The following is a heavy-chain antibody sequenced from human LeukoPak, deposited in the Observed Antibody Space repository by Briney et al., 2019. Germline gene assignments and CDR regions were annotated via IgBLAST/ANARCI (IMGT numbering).Heavy chain of an antibody. Sequence: PGGSLRLSCAASGFTVSSNYMSWVRQAPGKGLEWVSYISSSGSTIYYADSVKGRFTISRDNAKNSLYLQMNSLRAEDTAVYYCARDVLEYYYGSGSYYGYYYGMDAWGKGTTVTVSS. D-gene: IGHD3-10*01. V-gene: IGHV3-11*04. CDR3: ARDVLEYYYGSGSYYGYYYGMDA. J-gene: IGHJ6*04. CDR1: GFTVSSNY. CDR2: ISSSGSTI.